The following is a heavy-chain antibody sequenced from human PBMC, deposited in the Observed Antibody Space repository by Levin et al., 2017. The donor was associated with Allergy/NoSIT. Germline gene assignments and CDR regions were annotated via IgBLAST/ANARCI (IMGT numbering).Heavy chain of an antibody. CDR3: ARALGSNSDY. CDR2: IGSAGDT. CDR1: GFSVSTND. Sequence: GGSLRLSCAASGFSVSTNDMHWVRQAAGKRLEWVSSIGSAGDTYYPDSVKGRFTISRENAKNSLYLQMNSLRAGDTAVYYCARALGSNSDYWGQGTLVIVSS. V-gene: IGHV3-13*01. J-gene: IGHJ4*02. D-gene: IGHD4-11*01.